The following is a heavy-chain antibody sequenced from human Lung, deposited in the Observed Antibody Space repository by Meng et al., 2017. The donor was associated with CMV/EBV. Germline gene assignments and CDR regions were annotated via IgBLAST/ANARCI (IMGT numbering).Heavy chain of an antibody. J-gene: IGHJ5*02. CDR2: ISTNTGTP. Sequence: QGELVQVGSELKKPGASVKVSCKASGYTFSTYTINRVRQAHGRGLEWMGWISTNTGTPTYTQGFTGRFVFSLDTSVSTAYLQISSLKAEDTAVYYCARGGNFDPWGQGTLVTVSS. CDR3: ARGGNFDP. CDR1: GYTFSTYT. V-gene: IGHV7-4-1*02. D-gene: IGHD2/OR15-2a*01.